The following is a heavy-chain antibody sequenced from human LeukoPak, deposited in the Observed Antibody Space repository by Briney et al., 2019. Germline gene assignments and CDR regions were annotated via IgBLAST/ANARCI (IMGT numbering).Heavy chain of an antibody. CDR2: IGWNSGSI. D-gene: IGHD3-9*01. Sequence: PGRSLRLSCAASGFTFDDYAMHWVRQAPGKGLEWVAGIGWNSGSIGYADSVTGRFTISRDNAKKSLYLQMNSLKTEDTALYYCAKDISNGWGDWLPLDYWGQGTLVTVSS. CDR3: AKDISNGWGDWLPLDY. CDR1: GFTFDDYA. V-gene: IGHV3-9*01. J-gene: IGHJ4*02.